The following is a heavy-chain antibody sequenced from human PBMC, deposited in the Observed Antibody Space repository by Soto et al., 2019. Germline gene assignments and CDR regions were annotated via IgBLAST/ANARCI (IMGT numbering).Heavy chain of an antibody. D-gene: IGHD3-10*01. Sequence: VKVSCKASGYTFTSYGISWVRQAPGQGLEWMGWISAYNGNTNYAHKLQGRVTMTTDTSTSTAYMELRSLRSDDTAVYYCARGLTLVRAVNQNNWFDTWGQGTLVTVSS. CDR2: ISAYNGNT. CDR3: ARGLTLVRAVNQNNWFDT. CDR1: GYTFTSYG. J-gene: IGHJ5*02. V-gene: IGHV1-18*04.